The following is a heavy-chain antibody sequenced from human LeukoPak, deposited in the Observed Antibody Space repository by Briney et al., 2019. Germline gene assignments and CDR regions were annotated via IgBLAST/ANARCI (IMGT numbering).Heavy chain of an antibody. D-gene: IGHD1-26*01. Sequence: SQTLSLTCAISGDSVSSNSAAWNWIRQSPSRGLEWLGRTYYRSKWYNDYAVSVKSRITINPDTSKNQFSLQLNSVTPEDTAVYYCARDLGGVGATGGSAFDIWGQGTMATVSS. J-gene: IGHJ3*02. CDR1: GDSVSSNSAA. CDR3: ARDLGGVGATGGSAFDI. V-gene: IGHV6-1*01. CDR2: TYYRSKWYN.